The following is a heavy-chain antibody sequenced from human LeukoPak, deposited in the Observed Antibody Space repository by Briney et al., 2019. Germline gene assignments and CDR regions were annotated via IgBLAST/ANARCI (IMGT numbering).Heavy chain of an antibody. J-gene: IGHJ6*03. CDR1: GGSISSGGYY. V-gene: IGHV4-30-2*01. D-gene: IGHD6-13*01. CDR2: IYHSGST. Sequence: SQTLSLTCTVSGGSISSGGYYWSWIRQPPGKGLEWIGYIYHSGSTYYNPSLKSRVTISVDRSKNQFSLKLSSVTAADTAVYYCARAVSGSWPRGIDYYYMDVWGKGTTVTVSS. CDR3: ARAVSGSWPRGIDYYYMDV.